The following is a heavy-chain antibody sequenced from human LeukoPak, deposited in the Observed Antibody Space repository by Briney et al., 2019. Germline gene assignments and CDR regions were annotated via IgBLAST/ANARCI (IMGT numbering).Heavy chain of an antibody. CDR3: ATVAVIRGVTYFDY. CDR1: GGSISSYY. CDR2: LFYSGST. Sequence: SETLSLTCTVSGGSISSYYWSWIRQPPGKGLEWIAYLFYSGSTDYNPSLESRVSISVDTSKNQFSLKLRSVTAADTAVYYCATVAVIRGVTYFDYWGQGTLVTVSS. V-gene: IGHV4-59*01. J-gene: IGHJ4*02. D-gene: IGHD3-10*01.